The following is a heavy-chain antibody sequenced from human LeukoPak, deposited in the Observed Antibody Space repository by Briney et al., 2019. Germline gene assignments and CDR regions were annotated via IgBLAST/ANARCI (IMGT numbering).Heavy chain of an antibody. Sequence: SETLSLTCTVSGGSISSYYWSWIRQPPGEGLEWIGSIYYSGSTYYNPSLKSRVTISVDTSKNQFSLKLSSVTAADTAVYYCARHTTLSIAAQFDYWGQGTLVTVSS. CDR2: IYYSGST. J-gene: IGHJ4*02. D-gene: IGHD6-6*01. V-gene: IGHV4-59*05. CDR3: ARHTTLSIAAQFDY. CDR1: GGSISSYY.